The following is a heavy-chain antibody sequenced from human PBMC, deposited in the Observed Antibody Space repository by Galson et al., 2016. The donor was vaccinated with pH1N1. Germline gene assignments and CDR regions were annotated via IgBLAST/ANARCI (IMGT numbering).Heavy chain of an antibody. Sequence: SETLSLTCTVSGGSVGSNFYRLAWIRQPPGKGLEWIATIYHDANTYTNPSVKGRVTMSVDTSKKQVSLKLSSVTAADTAVYYCARPDYVDVDLKDWYFNLWGRGTLVTVSS. CDR2: IYHDANT. J-gene: IGHJ2*01. CDR1: GGSVGSNFYR. CDR3: ARPDYVDVDLKDWYFNL. D-gene: IGHD3-10*02. V-gene: IGHV4-39*01.